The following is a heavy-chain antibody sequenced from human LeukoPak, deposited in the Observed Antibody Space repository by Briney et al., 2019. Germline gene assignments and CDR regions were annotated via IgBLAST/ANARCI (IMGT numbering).Heavy chain of an antibody. CDR1: GFTVSSNY. CDR3: ARGFTMIVVVPNRGAFDI. Sequence: GGSLRLSCAASGFTVSSNYMSWVCQAPGKGLEWVSVIYSGGSTYYADSVKGRFTISRDNSKNTLYLQMNSLRAEDTAVYYCARGFTMIVVVPNRGAFDIWGQGTMVTVSS. J-gene: IGHJ3*02. V-gene: IGHV3-66*02. D-gene: IGHD3-22*01. CDR2: IYSGGST.